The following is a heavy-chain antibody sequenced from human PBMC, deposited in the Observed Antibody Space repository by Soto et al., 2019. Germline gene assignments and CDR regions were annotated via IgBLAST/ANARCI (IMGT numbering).Heavy chain of an antibody. V-gene: IGHV1-8*01. D-gene: IGHD3-9*01. J-gene: IGHJ6*03. Sequence: QVQLVQSGADVKTPGASVKVSCKASGYTFSRYDINWVRQATGQGLEWMGWMNPNSGNTGYAQKFQGRVTMNRNTSITTAYMELSSLRSDDTAVYFCARGKREHDILTDSNYYYMDGWGKGTTVTVS. CDR2: MNPNSGNT. CDR3: ARGKREHDILTDSNYYYMDG. CDR1: GYTFSRYD.